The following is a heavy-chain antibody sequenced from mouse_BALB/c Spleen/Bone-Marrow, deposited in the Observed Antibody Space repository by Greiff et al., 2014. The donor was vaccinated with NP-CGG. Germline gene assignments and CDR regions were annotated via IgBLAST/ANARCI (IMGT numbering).Heavy chain of an antibody. Sequence: DVKLQESGAELVKPGASVKLSCTASGFNIKDTYMHWVKQRPEQGLEWIGRIDPANGDTKYDPKFQGKASITADTSSNTAYLQLSSLTAEDTAVYYCALLLRYYAMDYWGQGTSVTGSS. CDR2: IDPANGDT. CDR3: ALLLRYYAMDY. J-gene: IGHJ4*01. D-gene: IGHD1-1*01. CDR1: GFNIKDTY. V-gene: IGHV14-3*02.